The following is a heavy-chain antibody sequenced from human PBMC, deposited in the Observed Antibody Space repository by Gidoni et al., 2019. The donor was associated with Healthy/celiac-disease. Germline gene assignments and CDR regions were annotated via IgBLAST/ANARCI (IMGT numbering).Heavy chain of an antibody. CDR2: ISWNSGSI. J-gene: IGHJ4*02. D-gene: IGHD5-18*01. CDR1: GFTFDDYA. CDR3: AKDNTGMERYFDY. V-gene: IGHV3-9*01. Sequence: EVQLVASGGGLVQPGRSLRLSCAASGFTFDDYAMHWVRQAPGKGLEWVSGISWNSGSIGYADSVKGRFTISRDNAKNSLYLQMNSLRAEDTALYYCAKDNTGMERYFDYWGQGTLVNVSS.